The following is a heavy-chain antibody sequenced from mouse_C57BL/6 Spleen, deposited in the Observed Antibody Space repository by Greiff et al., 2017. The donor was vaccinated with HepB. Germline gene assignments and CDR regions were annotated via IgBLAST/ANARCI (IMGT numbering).Heavy chain of an antibody. Sequence: QVQLQQSGPELVKPGASVKLSCKASGYTFTSYDINWVKQRPGQGLEWIGWIYPRDGSTKYNEKFQGKATLTVDTSSSTAYMELHSLPSEDSAVYFCARSGYYGSSYPFAYWGQGTLVTVSA. J-gene: IGHJ3*01. D-gene: IGHD1-1*01. CDR2: IYPRDGST. V-gene: IGHV1-85*01. CDR3: ARSGYYGSSYPFAY. CDR1: GYTFTSYD.